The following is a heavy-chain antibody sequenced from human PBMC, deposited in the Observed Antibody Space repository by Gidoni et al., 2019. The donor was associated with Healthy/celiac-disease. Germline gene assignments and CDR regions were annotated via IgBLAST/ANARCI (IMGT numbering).Heavy chain of an antibody. CDR3: AHRHGSGSFSYYFDY. CDR2: IYWNDDK. D-gene: IGHD3-10*01. CDR1: GFSLSTSGVG. V-gene: IGHV2-5*01. Sequence: QITLKESGPTLVKPTQTLTLTCTFSGFSLSTSGVGVGWIRQPPGKALEWLALIYWNDDKRYSPSLKSRLTITKDTSKNQLVLTMTNMDPVDTATYYCAHRHGSGSFSYYFDYWGQGTLVTVSS. J-gene: IGHJ4*02.